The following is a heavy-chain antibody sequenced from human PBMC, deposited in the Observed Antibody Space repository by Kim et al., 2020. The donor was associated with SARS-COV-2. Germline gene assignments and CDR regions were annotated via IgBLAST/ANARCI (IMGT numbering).Heavy chain of an antibody. CDR3: AREISRRYFDWLLGGEDYYYGMDV. Sequence: GGSLRLSCVASGFTFSSYGMHWVRQAPGKGLEWVAVISYDGSNKYYADSVKGRFTISRDNSKNTLYLQMNSLRAEDTAVYYCAREISRRYFDWLLGGEDYYYGMDVWGQGTTVTVSS. D-gene: IGHD3-9*01. J-gene: IGHJ6*02. V-gene: IGHV3-33*05. CDR1: GFTFSSYG. CDR2: ISYDGSNK.